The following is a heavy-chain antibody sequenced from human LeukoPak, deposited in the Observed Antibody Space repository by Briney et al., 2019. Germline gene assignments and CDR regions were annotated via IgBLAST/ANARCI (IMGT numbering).Heavy chain of an antibody. V-gene: IGHV3-48*01. D-gene: IGHD1-26*01. J-gene: IGHJ3*02. CDR1: GFTFNNYS. Sequence: PGGSLRLSCAASGFTFNNYSMNWVRQAPGKGLEWVSYISSSSSTIYYADSVRGRFTISRDNAKNSLYLQMNSLRAEDTAVYYCARAISGSYSRVRDTFDIWGQGTMVTVSS. CDR2: ISSSSSTI. CDR3: ARAISGSYSRVRDTFDI.